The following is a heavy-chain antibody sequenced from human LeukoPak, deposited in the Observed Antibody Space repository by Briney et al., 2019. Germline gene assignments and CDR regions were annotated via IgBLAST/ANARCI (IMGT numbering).Heavy chain of an antibody. D-gene: IGHD6-13*01. CDR2: ISYDGSNK. J-gene: IGHJ4*02. CDR1: GFTFSSYG. Sequence: GGSLRLSCAASGFTFSSYGMHWVRQAPGKGLEWVAVISYDGSNKYYADSVKGRFTISRDNSKNTLYLQMNSLRAEDTAVYYCAIPIAAAADTFDYWGQGTLVTVSS. CDR3: AIPIAAAADTFDY. V-gene: IGHV3-30*03.